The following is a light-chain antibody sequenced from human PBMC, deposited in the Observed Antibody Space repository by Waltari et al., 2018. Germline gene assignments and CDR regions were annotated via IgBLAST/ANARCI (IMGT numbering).Light chain of an antibody. CDR2: EDN. V-gene: IGLV6-57*01. CDR1: SGSIASNH. J-gene: IGLJ3*02. Sequence: NFMLPQPHSVSESPGKTVTISCTRSSGSIASNHLQWYQQRPGSSPTTVIYEDNQRPSGVPDRFSGSIDSSSNSASLTISGLKTEDEADYYCQSYDSSNQVFGGGTKLTVL. CDR3: QSYDSSNQV.